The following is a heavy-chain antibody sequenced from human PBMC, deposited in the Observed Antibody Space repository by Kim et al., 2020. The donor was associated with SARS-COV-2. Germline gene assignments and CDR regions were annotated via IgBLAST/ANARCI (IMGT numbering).Heavy chain of an antibody. CDR2: ISSSSSYI. V-gene: IGHV3-21*01. Sequence: GGSLRLSCAASGFTFSSYSMNWVRQAPGKGLEWVSSISSSSSYIYYADSVKGRFTISRDNAKNSLYQQMNSLRAEDTAVYYCARGGPYCGGDCYDYWGQGTLVTVSS. CDR3: ARGGPYCGGDCYDY. J-gene: IGHJ4*02. D-gene: IGHD2-21*01. CDR1: GFTFSSYS.